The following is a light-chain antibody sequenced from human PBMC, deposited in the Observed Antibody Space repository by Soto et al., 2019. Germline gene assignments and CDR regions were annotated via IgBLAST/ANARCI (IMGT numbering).Light chain of an antibody. Sequence: QSALTQAASVSGSPGQSITISCTGTSSDVGSYNLVSWYQQHPGKAPKLMIYDDIKRPSGVSNRFSGSKSCNTASLTISGLQAEDEADYYCCAYAGSYTFVFGTGTKLTVL. CDR1: SSDVGSYNL. V-gene: IGLV2-23*02. CDR3: CAYAGSYTFV. J-gene: IGLJ1*01. CDR2: DDI.